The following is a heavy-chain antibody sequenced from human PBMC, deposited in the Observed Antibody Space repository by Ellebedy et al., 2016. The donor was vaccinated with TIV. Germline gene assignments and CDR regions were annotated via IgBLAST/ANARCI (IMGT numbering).Heavy chain of an antibody. D-gene: IGHD3-10*01. Sequence: GESLKISXAASGFTFSSYAMSWVRQAPGKGLEWVSAISGSGGSTYYADSVKGRFTISRDNSKNTLYLQMNSLRAEDTALYYCAREDYYGSGGLDYWGQGTLVTVST. CDR2: ISGSGGST. CDR1: GFTFSSYA. V-gene: IGHV3-23*01. CDR3: AREDYYGSGGLDY. J-gene: IGHJ4*02.